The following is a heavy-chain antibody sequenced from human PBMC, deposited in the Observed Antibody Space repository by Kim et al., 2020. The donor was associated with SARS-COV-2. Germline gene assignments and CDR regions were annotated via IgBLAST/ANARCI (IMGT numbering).Heavy chain of an antibody. CDR2: ISAYNGNT. V-gene: IGHV1-18*01. CDR1: GYTFTSYG. D-gene: IGHD6-13*01. Sequence: ASVKVSCKASGYTFTSYGISWVRQAPGQGLEWMGWISAYNGNTNYAQKLQGRVTMTTDTSTSTAYMELRSLRSDDTAVYYCASLRGDSSSWDPYYYYGMDVWGQGTTVTVSS. CDR3: ASLRGDSSSWDPYYYYGMDV. J-gene: IGHJ6*02.